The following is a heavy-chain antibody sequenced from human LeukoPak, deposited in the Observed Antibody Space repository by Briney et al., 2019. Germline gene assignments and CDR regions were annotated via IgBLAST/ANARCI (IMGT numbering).Heavy chain of an antibody. D-gene: IGHD6-13*01. J-gene: IGHJ4*02. V-gene: IGHV4-59*11. CDR1: GGSISSHY. Sequence: ASETLSLTCSVSGGSISSHYWSWIRQPPGKGLEWIGYIFYSGSTDYNPSLKSRVTISVDTSKNQFSLKLSSVTAADTAVYYCARGGSWYSYWGQGTLVTVSS. CDR2: IFYSGST. CDR3: ARGGSWYSY.